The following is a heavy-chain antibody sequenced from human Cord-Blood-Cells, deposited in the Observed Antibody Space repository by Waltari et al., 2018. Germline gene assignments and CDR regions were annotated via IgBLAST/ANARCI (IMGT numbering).Heavy chain of an antibody. Sequence: QLQLQESGPGLVKPSETLSLTCTVSGGSISSSSYYCGWIRQPPGKGLERIGSIYYRGSTDYEPSVKSRVNISVDTSKRQFSLRLRSVTAADTAVYYCARLIGTGDHWYFGLWGRGTLVTVSS. CDR3: ARLIGTGDHWYFGL. J-gene: IGHJ2*01. CDR1: GGSISSSSYY. D-gene: IGHD7-27*01. V-gene: IGHV4-39*01. CDR2: IYYRGST.